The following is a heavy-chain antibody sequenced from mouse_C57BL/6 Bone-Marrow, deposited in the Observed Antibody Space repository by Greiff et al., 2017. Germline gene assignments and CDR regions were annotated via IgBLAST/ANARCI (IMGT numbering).Heavy chain of an antibody. V-gene: IGHV14-4*01. CDR1: GFNIKDDY. D-gene: IGHD2-10*01. Sequence: EVQLQQSVAELVRPGASVKLSCTASGFNIKDDYMHWVKQRPEQGLEWIGWIDPENGDTEYASKFQGKATITADTSSNTAYLQLSSLTSEDTAVYYCTTSYPVRDYWGQGTTLTVSS. CDR3: TTSYPVRDY. CDR2: IDPENGDT. J-gene: IGHJ2*01.